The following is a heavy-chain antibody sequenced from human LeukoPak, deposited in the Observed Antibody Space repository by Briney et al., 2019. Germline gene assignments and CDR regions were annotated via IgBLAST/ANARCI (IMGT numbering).Heavy chain of an antibody. Sequence: PGGSLRLSCAASGFTFGNYGMNWVRQAPGKGLEWVSAISDGGGSTYYADSVKGRFTISRDNFKNTLYVQMNSLRAEDTAVYYCAKLRSQNYHYAMDVWGQGTTVTVSS. V-gene: IGHV3-23*01. J-gene: IGHJ6*02. CDR2: ISDGGGST. CDR3: AKLRSQNYHYAMDV. D-gene: IGHD5-12*01. CDR1: GFTFGNYG.